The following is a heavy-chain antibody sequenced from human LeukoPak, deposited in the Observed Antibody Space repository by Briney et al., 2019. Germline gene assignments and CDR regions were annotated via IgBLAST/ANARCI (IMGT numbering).Heavy chain of an antibody. D-gene: IGHD3-3*02. Sequence: PGGSLRLSCAASGFTFSSYSMNWVRQAPGKGLEWVSSISSSSSYIYYADSLKGRFTISRDNAKNSLYLQMNSLRAEDTAVYYCARSIQISFDYWGQGTLVTVSS. CDR2: ISSSSSYI. CDR3: ARSIQISFDY. CDR1: GFTFSSYS. J-gene: IGHJ4*02. V-gene: IGHV3-21*01.